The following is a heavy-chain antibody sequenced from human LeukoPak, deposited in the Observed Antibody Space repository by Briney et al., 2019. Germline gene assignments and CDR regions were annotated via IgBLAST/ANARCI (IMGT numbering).Heavy chain of an antibody. CDR1: GFTFSDYT. CDR3: AKRDCSSLSCYEGDPFDI. J-gene: IGHJ3*02. Sequence: PGGSLRLSCSASGFTFSDYTMNWVRQAPGEGLGWVSSLSSGGTYKYYADSVKGRFTISRDNSKNTLYLQMNSLRAEDTAVYYCAKRDCSSLSCYEGDPFDIWGQGTKVTVSS. CDR2: LSSGGTYK. D-gene: IGHD2-2*01. V-gene: IGHV3-21*04.